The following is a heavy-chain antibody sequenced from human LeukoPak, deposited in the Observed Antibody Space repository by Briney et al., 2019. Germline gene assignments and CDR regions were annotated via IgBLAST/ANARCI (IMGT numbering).Heavy chain of an antibody. CDR3: ARDPHNIQLERRGDY. V-gene: IGHV1-18*01. CDR1: GYTFTSYG. D-gene: IGHD1-1*01. Sequence: GASVKVSCKASGYTFTSYGISWVRQAPGQGLEWMGWISAYNGNTNYAQKLQGRVTMTTDTSTSTAYMELRSLRSDDTAVYYCARDPHNIQLERRGDYWGQGTLVTVSS. J-gene: IGHJ4*02. CDR2: ISAYNGNT.